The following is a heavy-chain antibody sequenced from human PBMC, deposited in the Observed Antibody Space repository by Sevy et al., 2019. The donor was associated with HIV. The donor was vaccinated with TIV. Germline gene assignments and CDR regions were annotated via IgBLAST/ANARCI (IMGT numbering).Heavy chain of an antibody. V-gene: IGHV3-21*01. Sequence: GGSLRLSCAASGFTFSSYSMNWVRQAPGKGLEWVSSISSSSYIYYADSVKGRFTISRDNAKNSLYLQMNSLRAEDTAVYYCARDRGSGSFDYWGQGTLVTVSS. CDR1: GFTFSSYS. D-gene: IGHD3-10*01. CDR3: ARDRGSGSFDY. J-gene: IGHJ4*02. CDR2: ISSSSYI.